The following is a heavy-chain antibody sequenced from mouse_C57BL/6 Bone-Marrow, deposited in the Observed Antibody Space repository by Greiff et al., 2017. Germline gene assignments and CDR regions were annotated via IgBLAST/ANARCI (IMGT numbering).Heavy chain of an antibody. CDR3: ARGYGSSYYFDY. CDR2: IYPGSGNT. V-gene: IGHV1-66*01. CDR1: GYSFTSYY. J-gene: IGHJ2*01. D-gene: IGHD1-1*01. Sequence: QVQLQQSGPELVKPGASVKISCKASGYSFTSYYIHWVKQRPGQGLAWLGWIYPGSGNTKYNEKFKGKATLTADTSSSTAYMQLSGLTSEDSAVYYCARGYGSSYYFDYRGQGTTRTVSS.